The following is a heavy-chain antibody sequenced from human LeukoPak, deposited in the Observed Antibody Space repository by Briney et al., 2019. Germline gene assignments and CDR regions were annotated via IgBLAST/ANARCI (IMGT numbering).Heavy chain of an antibody. J-gene: IGHJ4*02. V-gene: IGHV3-30*02. CDR2: IRYDGSNK. CDR3: AKDRTLYYGSGSYPTPFDY. Sequence: PGGSLRLSCAASGFTFSSYGMHWVRQAPGKGLEWVAFIRYDGSNKYYADSVKGRFTISRDNSKNTLYLQMNSLRAEDTAVYYCAKDRTLYYGSGSYPTPFDYWGQGTLVTVSS. D-gene: IGHD3-10*01. CDR1: GFTFSSYG.